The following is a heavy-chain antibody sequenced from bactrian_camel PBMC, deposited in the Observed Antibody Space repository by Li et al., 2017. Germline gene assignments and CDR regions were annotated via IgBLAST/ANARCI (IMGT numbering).Heavy chain of an antibody. CDR2: IESDGST. CDR1: GPIAGSNC. CDR3: AVTSMAARPAQGGPRMAPAVNCATIAIVLPDGY. D-gene: IGHD4*01. V-gene: IGHV3S53*01. Sequence: HVQLVESGGGSVQAGGSLKLSCVIGPIAGSNCVGWFRQAPGKEREGVAGIESDGSTSYADSVKGRFTISQDSTKNILYLQMNSLRPEDTAVYYCAVTSMAARPAQGGPRMAPAVNCATIAIVLPDGYFGQGTQVTVS. J-gene: IGHJ6*01.